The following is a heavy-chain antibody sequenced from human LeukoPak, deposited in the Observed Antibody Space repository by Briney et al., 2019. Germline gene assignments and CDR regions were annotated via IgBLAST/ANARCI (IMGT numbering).Heavy chain of an antibody. CDR2: INPSGGST. CDR1: GYTFTSYY. D-gene: IGHD3-3*01. Sequence: ASVKVSCKASGYTFTSYYMHWVRQAPGQGLEWMGIINPSGGSTSYAQKFQGRVTMTRDMSTSTVYMELSSLRSEDTAVYYCARSFTIFGVVLQYDNWFDPGAREPWSPSPQ. V-gene: IGHV1-46*01. J-gene: IGHJ5*02. CDR3: ARSFTIFGVVLQYDNWFDP.